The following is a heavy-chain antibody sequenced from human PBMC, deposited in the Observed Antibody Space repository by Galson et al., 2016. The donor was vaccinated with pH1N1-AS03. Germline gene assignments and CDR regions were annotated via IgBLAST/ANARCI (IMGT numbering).Heavy chain of an antibody. CDR3: ASEDF. V-gene: IGHV4-59*01. CDR1: GGSIYTYY. J-gene: IGHJ4*02. CDR2: IYFGGST. Sequence: SETLSLTCTVSGGSIYTYYWNWIRQSPGKGLEWIGNIYFGGSTNYNPSLESRVTLSLDTSKSQFSLKLTPVTAADTAVYYCASEDFWGQGTLVIVSS.